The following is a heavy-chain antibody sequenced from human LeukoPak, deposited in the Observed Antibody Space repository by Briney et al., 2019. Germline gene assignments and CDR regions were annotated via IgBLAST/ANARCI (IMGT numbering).Heavy chain of an antibody. Sequence: PSGTLSLTCTVPGGSISSGGYYWSWIRQPPGKGLEWIGYIYHSGRIYYNPSLKSRVTISVDRSKNQFSLKLSSVTAADTAVYYCARGSGRYCSSTSCIYRADAFDIWGQGTMVTVSS. CDR2: IYHSGRI. CDR1: GGSISSGGYY. CDR3: ARGSGRYCSSTSCIYRADAFDI. V-gene: IGHV4-30-2*01. D-gene: IGHD2-2*01. J-gene: IGHJ3*02.